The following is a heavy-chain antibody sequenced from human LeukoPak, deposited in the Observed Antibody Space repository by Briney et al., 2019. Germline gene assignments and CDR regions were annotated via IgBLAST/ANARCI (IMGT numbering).Heavy chain of an antibody. CDR1: GYSIRSGDY. CDR2: IYHSGST. V-gene: IGHV4-38-2*01. CDR3: ARNRSVTTTPGFDH. D-gene: IGHD4-17*01. J-gene: IGHJ4*02. Sequence: SETLSLTCAASGYSIRSGDYWGWIRQSPGKGLEWIGSIYHSGSTHYNPSLKSRVTISVDTSKNQFSLMLSSVTAADTAVYYCARNRSVTTTPGFDHWGQGTLVTVSS.